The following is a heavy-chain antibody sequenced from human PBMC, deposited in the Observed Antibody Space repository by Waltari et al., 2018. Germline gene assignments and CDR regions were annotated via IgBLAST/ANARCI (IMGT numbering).Heavy chain of an antibody. D-gene: IGHD4-17*01. CDR2: ISGSGGST. J-gene: IGHJ2*01. V-gene: IGHV3-23*01. CDR3: AKPRMTTVTPDWYFDL. CDR1: GFTFSSYA. Sequence: EVQLLESGGGLVQPGGSLRLSCAASGFTFSSYAMSWVRQAPGKGLEWVSAISGSGGSTYYADSVKGRFTISRDNSKNTLYLQMNSLRAEDTAVYYCAKPRMTTVTPDWYFDLWGLGTLVTVSS.